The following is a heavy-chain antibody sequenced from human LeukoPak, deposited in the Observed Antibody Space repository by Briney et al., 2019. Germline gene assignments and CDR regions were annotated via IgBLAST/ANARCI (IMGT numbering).Heavy chain of an antibody. CDR1: GGSISSSSHY. V-gene: IGHV4-39*07. D-gene: IGHD3-22*01. CDR3: AREADSSGFDY. J-gene: IGHJ4*02. CDR2: TYYSGST. Sequence: SETLSLTCTVSGGSISSSSHYWGWIRQPPGKGLEWIGSTYYSGSTYYNPSLKSRVTISVDTSKNQFSLKLSSVTAADTAVYYCAREADSSGFDYWGQGTLVTVSS.